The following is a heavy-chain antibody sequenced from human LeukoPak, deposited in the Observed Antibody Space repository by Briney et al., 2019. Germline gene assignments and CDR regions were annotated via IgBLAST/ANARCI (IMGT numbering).Heavy chain of an antibody. CDR3: ARVYTYSSSWYYFDY. D-gene: IGHD6-13*01. Sequence: GESLKISCKGSGYSFTSYWIGWVRQMPGKGLEWMGIIYPGDSDIRYNPSFQGQVTISADKSISTAYLQWSSLTAPDTAMYYCARVYTYSSSWYYFDYWGQGTLVTVSS. J-gene: IGHJ4*02. CDR1: GYSFTSYW. CDR2: IYPGDSDI. V-gene: IGHV5-51*01.